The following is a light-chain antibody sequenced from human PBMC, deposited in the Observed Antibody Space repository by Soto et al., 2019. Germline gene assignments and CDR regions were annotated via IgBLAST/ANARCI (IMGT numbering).Light chain of an antibody. Sequence: QSALTQPASVSGSPGQSITISCTGTSSDVGGYKYVSWYQQHPGKAPKLMIYEVSNRPSGVSNRFSGSKSGNTASLTISGLQAEDEAEYYCSSYTISSTQLFGGGTKLTVL. V-gene: IGLV2-14*01. CDR1: SSDVGGYKY. J-gene: IGLJ2*01. CDR3: SSYTISSTQL. CDR2: EVS.